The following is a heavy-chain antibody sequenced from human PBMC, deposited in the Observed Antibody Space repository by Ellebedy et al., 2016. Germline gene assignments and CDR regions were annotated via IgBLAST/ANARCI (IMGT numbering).Heavy chain of an antibody. CDR3: VAQGGSYSLSF. Sequence: GESLKISCAASGLTFSTYAMNWVRQAPGKGLEWVSAISGSGVSTYYADSVKGRFTVSRDNSKNTLYLQMGSLRVEDTAVYHCVAQGGSYSLSFWGQGTLVTVSS. D-gene: IGHD1-26*01. V-gene: IGHV3-23*01. J-gene: IGHJ4*02. CDR2: ISGSGVST. CDR1: GLTFSTYA.